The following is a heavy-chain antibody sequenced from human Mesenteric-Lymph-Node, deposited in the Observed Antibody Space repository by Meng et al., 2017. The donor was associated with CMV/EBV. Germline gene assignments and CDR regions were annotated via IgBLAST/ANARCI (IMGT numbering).Heavy chain of an antibody. D-gene: IGHD3-10*01. CDR1: GDSVATNGGA. J-gene: IGHJ3*02. CDR2: TFYWSKWSN. V-gene: IGHV6-1*01. Sequence: SETLSLTCAISGDSVATNGGAWNWIRQSPSRGLEWLGRTFYWSKWSNDYAISVKGRITINPDTSKNKCSLQLTSVTPDDTAVYYCARGRSHAFAIWGQGTMVTVSS. CDR3: ARGRSHAFAI.